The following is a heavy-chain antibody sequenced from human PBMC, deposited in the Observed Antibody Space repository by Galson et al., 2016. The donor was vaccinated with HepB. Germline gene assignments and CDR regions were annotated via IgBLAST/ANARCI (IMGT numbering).Heavy chain of an antibody. CDR1: GYNFTTTYW. CDR2: IYPGDSDT. D-gene: IGHD5-18*01. J-gene: IGHJ4*02. Sequence: QSGAEVKKPGESLKISCKASGYNFTTTYWITWVRQMPGKVLEWLGMIYPGDSDTRYSPPFQGQVIISVDKSISTAYLQCSSLKASDTAMYYCARPLQNSYGLDYWGQGTLVTVSS. V-gene: IGHV5-51*01. CDR3: ARPLQNSYGLDY.